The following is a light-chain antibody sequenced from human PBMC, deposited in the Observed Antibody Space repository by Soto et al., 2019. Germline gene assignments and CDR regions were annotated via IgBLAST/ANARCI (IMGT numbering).Light chain of an antibody. V-gene: IGKV3D-20*02. CDR2: GAS. Sequence: EIVLTQSPGTLSLSPGERTTLSCRASQSVSSNFLDWYQQKPGQAPRLLIYGASSRATGIPDRFSGSGSGTDFTLTISSLEPEDFAVYYCQQRSNSITFGQGTRLEIK. CDR1: QSVSSNF. CDR3: QQRSNSIT. J-gene: IGKJ5*01.